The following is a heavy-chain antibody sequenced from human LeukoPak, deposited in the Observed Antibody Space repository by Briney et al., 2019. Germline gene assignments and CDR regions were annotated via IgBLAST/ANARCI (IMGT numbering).Heavy chain of an antibody. CDR2: IRNKANNYAT. D-gene: IGHD6-19*01. J-gene: IGHJ5*02. V-gene: IGHV3-73*01. CDR1: GFIFSASS. Sequence: GGSLRLSCAASGFIFSASSIHWVRQASGKGLEWVGRIRNKANNYATAYAASVKGRFTISRDDSKNTAYLQMNSLKTEDTAVYYCTRLTGIAVAGYNWFDPWGQGTRATVSS. CDR3: TRLTGIAVAGYNWFDP.